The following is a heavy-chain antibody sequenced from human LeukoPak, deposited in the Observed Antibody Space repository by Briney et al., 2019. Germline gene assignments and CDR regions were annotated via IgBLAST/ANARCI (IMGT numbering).Heavy chain of an antibody. J-gene: IGHJ4*02. CDR3: ARHGVYYDFWSGYPTSYYFDY. CDR2: MYYSGST. Sequence: SETLSLTCTVSGGSISSSSYYWGWIRQPPGKGLEWIGSMYYSGSTYYNPSLKSRVTISVDTSKNQFSLKLSSVTAADTAVYYCARHGVYYDFWSGYPTSYYFDYWGQGTLVTVSS. CDR1: GGSISSSSYY. V-gene: IGHV4-39*01. D-gene: IGHD3-3*01.